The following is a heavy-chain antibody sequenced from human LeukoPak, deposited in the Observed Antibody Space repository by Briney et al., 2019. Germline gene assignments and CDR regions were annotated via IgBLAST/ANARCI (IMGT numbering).Heavy chain of an antibody. D-gene: IGHD3-16*02. J-gene: IGHJ4*01. V-gene: IGHV4-59*08. Sequence: SETLSLTCTISGASITSYYWTWIRQPPGKGPEWIGYIYYSGSTNYNPSLKSRVTISVDTSKNQISLQLRSVTAADTAVYYCANIGGYFDYWGHGTLVTVSS. CDR2: IYYSGST. CDR3: ANIGGYFDY. CDR1: GASITSYY.